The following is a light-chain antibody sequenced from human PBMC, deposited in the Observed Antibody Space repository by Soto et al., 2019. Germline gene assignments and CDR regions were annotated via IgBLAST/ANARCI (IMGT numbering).Light chain of an antibody. CDR3: QQYHTSSIT. CDR2: DAS. V-gene: IGKV1-5*01. Sequence: DIQMTQSPYTLSASLGDRFTITCRASQTISNWLAWYQQKPGKAPTLLIYDASTLERGVPSRFSGTGSGTEFTLSIDSLQPDDFATYYCQQYHTSSITFGQGTRLEIK. J-gene: IGKJ5*01. CDR1: QTISNW.